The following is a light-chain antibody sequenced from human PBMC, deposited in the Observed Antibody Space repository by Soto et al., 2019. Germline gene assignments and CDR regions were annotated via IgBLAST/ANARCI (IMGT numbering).Light chain of an antibody. CDR2: RAS. Sequence: EIVMTQSPATLSVSPWERVTLSCRASQSLSGNLAWYQQKPGLAPRLLINRASTRATGIPARFSGSGSETEFTLTISSLQSEDFAVYYCQQYNNWPRTFGQGTKVDIK. CDR1: QSLSGN. CDR3: QQYNNWPRT. J-gene: IGKJ1*01. V-gene: IGKV3-15*01.